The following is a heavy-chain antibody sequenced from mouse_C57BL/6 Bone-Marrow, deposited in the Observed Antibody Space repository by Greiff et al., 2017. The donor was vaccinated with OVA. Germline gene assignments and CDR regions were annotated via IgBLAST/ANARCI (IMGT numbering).Heavy chain of an antibody. CDR3: ARNPRLGGKRGYCDMDY. J-gene: IGHJ4*01. Sequence: VKLEESGPGLVAPSQSLSLTCTASGFSLTSYSISWVRQPPGKGLEWLGVIWTGGGTNYTSALKSRLSICKDNSKSQVFLKMNSLQTDDTARYYCARNPRLGGKRGYCDMDYWGQGTSVTVSS. D-gene: IGHD4-1*01. CDR1: GFSLTSYS. CDR2: IWTGGGT. V-gene: IGHV2-9-1*01.